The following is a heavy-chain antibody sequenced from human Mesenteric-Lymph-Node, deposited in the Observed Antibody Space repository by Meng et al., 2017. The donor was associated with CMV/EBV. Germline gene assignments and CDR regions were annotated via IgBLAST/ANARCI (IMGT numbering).Heavy chain of an antibody. CDR3: ARDVYSSPYIYYYYGMDV. V-gene: IGHV4-38-2*02. J-gene: IGHJ6*02. CDR2: IYHSGST. D-gene: IGHD6-13*01. Sequence: SETLSLTCTVSGYSISSGYYWGWIRQPPGKGLEWIGSIYHSGSTYYNPSLKSRVTISVDTSKNQFSLKLSSVTAADTAVYYCARDVYSSPYIYYYYGMDVWGQGTTVTVSS. CDR1: GYSISSGYY.